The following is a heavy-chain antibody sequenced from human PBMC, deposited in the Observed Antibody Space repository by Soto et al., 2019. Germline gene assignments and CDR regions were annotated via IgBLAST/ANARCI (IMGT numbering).Heavy chain of an antibody. CDR3: ATDRSDGSGTVDS. D-gene: IGHD3-10*01. V-gene: IGHV4-31*03. CDR2: IYYRVYT. Sequence: QVQLQESGPGLVKPSQTLSLTCSVSGGSMDSGTYCWNWIRQHPGKGLEWIGYIYYRVYTYYNPYLKSRVTMSVDTSKNQFYLNLNSVTAADTAVYYCATDRSDGSGTVDSWGQGTLVTVSS. CDR1: GGSMDSGTYC. J-gene: IGHJ4*02.